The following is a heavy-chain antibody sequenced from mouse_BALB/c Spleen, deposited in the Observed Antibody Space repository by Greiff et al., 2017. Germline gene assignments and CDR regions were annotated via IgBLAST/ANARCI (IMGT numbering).Heavy chain of an antibody. CDR1: GYTFTDYA. D-gene: IGHD2-10*01. V-gene: IGHV1S137*01. J-gene: IGHJ3*01. CDR2: ISTYYGDA. Sequence: VMLVESGAELVRPGVSVKISCKGSGYTFTDYAMHWVKQSHAKSLEWIGVISTYYGDASYNQKFKGKATMTVDKSSSTAYMELARLTSEDSAIYYCATYYGNYAWFAYWGQGTLVTVSA. CDR3: ATYYGNYAWFAY.